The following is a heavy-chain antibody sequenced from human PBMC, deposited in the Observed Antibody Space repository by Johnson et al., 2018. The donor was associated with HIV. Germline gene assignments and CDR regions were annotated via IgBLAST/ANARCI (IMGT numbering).Heavy chain of an antibody. CDR2: ISGSGNAI. Sequence: VQVVESGGGLVKPGGSLRLSCVASRLTLSDSYMSWIRQAPGKGLELVSYISGSGNAIYYADSVRGRFTISRDNAKNSLYLQMNSLRAEDTAVYYCARGGYSGSYWGPGAFDIWGQGTMVTVSS. D-gene: IGHD1-26*01. J-gene: IGHJ3*02. CDR1: RLTLSDSY. V-gene: IGHV3-11*04. CDR3: ARGGYSGSYWGPGAFDI.